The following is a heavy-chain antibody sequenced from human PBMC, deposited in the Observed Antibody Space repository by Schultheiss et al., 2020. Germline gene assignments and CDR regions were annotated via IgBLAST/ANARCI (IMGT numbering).Heavy chain of an antibody. Sequence: SETLSLTCTVSGGSISNGGYYWSWIRQHPGKGLEWIGYIYYSGSTYYNPSLKSRVTISVDTSKNQFSLKLSSVTAADTAVYYCARSSTEGYVLRFLEWPCSWGQGTLVTVSS. CDR1: GGSISNGGYY. CDR3: ARSSTEGYVLRFLEWPCS. J-gene: IGHJ5*02. D-gene: IGHD3-3*01. CDR2: IYYSGST. V-gene: IGHV4-31*03.